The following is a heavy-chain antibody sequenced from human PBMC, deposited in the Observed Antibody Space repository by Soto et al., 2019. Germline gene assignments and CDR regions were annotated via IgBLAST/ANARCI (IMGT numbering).Heavy chain of an antibody. CDR3: ARGRGRYSSGWSWFDP. J-gene: IGHJ5*02. D-gene: IGHD6-19*01. CDR1: GGTIRSPDW. CDR2: IFQSGST. V-gene: IGHV4-4*02. Sequence: KPSETLSLTCGVSGGTIRSPDWWTWVRQPPGKGLEWIGEIFQSGSTNYTPSLESRVTISVDKSKNQFSLTLTSVTAAGTAVYFCARGRGRYSSGWSWFDPWGQGILVTVSS.